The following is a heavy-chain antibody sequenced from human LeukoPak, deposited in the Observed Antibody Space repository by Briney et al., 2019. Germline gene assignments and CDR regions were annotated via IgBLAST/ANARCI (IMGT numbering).Heavy chain of an antibody. Sequence: GSLRLSLSSSGFTVSINYKRWVRPGPGQGLELVSIIYSGGSTYYTDSVRGRFIISRDISKNTLYLQMNSLRAEDTAVYYCARVGDCGRASCYAIDYWGQGTLVTVSS. D-gene: IGHD2-2*01. CDR2: IYSGGST. J-gene: IGHJ4*02. V-gene: IGHV3-66*01. CDR1: GFTVSINY. CDR3: ARVGDCGRASCYAIDY.